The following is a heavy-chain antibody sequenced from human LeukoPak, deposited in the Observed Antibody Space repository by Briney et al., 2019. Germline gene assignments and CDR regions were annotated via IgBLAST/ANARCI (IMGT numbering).Heavy chain of an antibody. Sequence: GGSLRLSCAASEFSVGSNYMTWVRQAPGKGLEWVSLIYSGGSTYYADSVKGRYTISRDNPKNTLYLQMNSLRAEDTAVYYCARDHRRRFGELPYFDYWGQGTLVTVSS. J-gene: IGHJ4*02. CDR1: EFSVGSNY. CDR2: IYSGGST. CDR3: ARDHRRRFGELPYFDY. D-gene: IGHD3-10*01. V-gene: IGHV3-66*01.